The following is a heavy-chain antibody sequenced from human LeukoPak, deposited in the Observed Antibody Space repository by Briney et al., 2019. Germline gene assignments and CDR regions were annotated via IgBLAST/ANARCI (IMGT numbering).Heavy chain of an antibody. CDR3: AKDRETTSSGTFDY. J-gene: IGHJ4*02. V-gene: IGHV3-30*18. Sequence: PGGSLRLSCAASGLTFSSYGMHCVRQAPGKGLEWVAFIAEDGSNEKYTDSVKGRFTISRDNSNNTLYLRMNSLRAEDTGVYYCAKDRETTSSGTFDYWGQGTLVTVSS. CDR2: IAEDGSNE. D-gene: IGHD1-1*01. CDR1: GLTFSSYG.